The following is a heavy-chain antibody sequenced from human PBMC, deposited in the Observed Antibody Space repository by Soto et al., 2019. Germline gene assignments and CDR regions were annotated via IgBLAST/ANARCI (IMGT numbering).Heavy chain of an antibody. V-gene: IGHV4-59*01. CDR1: GGSISSYY. Sequence: TSETLSLTCTVSGGSISSYYWSWIRQPPGKGLEWIGYIYYSGSTNYNPSLKSRVTISVDTSKNQFSLKLSSVTAADTAVYYCARAFRYCSGGSCPTEWFDPWGQGTLGTVS. CDR2: IYYSGST. J-gene: IGHJ5*02. D-gene: IGHD2-15*01. CDR3: ARAFRYCSGGSCPTEWFDP.